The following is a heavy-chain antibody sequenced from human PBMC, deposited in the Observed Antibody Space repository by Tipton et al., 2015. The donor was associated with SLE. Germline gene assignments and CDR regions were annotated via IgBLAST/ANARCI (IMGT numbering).Heavy chain of an antibody. D-gene: IGHD5-24*01. J-gene: IGHJ4*02. CDR2: INHAAVT. V-gene: IGHV4-34*01. CDR1: DVSFSTYY. Sequence: TLSLTCTVSDVSFSTYYLSWIRQPPRGGLEWIGEINHAAVTDYNPSLKSRVKILVDTAKEQFSLKLSSVTAADTAVDYCARRRDGYSPLPDYWGQGTLVTVSS. CDR3: ARRRDGYSPLPDY.